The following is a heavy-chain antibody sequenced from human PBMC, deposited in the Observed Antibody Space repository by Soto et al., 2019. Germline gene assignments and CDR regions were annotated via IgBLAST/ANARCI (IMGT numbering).Heavy chain of an antibody. Sequence: GGSLRLSCAASGFTFSSYAMHWVRQAPGKGLEWVAVISYDGSNKYYADSVKGRFTISRDNSKNTLYLQMNSLRAEDTVVYYCARDYSSSWFDYWGQGPLVTVSS. CDR2: ISYDGSNK. CDR3: ARDYSSSWFDY. V-gene: IGHV3-30-3*01. J-gene: IGHJ5*01. D-gene: IGHD6-13*01. CDR1: GFTFSSYA.